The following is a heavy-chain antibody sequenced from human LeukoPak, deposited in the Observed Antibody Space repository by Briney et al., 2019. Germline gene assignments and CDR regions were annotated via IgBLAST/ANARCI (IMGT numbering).Heavy chain of an antibody. Sequence: GGSLRLSCAASGFAFSIYAMSWVRQAPGKGLEGGSGINGRGGSTYYADSVKGRFTISRDNSKNTLYLQMNSLRVEDTAVYHCAKGPLVTFDIWGQGTMVTVSS. D-gene: IGHD2-8*02. V-gene: IGHV3-23*01. CDR1: GFAFSIYA. CDR3: AKGPLVTFDI. J-gene: IGHJ3*02. CDR2: INGRGGST.